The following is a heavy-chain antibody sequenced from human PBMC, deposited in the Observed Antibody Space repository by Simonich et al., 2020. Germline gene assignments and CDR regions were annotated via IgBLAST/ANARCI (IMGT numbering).Heavy chain of an antibody. CDR2: ISSSSRYI. J-gene: IGHJ6*02. CDR3: ARWIAVAGTGAYGMDV. CDR1: GFTFSSYS. V-gene: IGHV3-21*01. Sequence: EVQLVESGGGLVKTGGSLRLSCASSGFTFSSYSMNWVRQAPGKGLEWDSYISSSSRYIYYADAVNGRFTISRDNAKNSLYLQMTSLRAEDTDVYYCARWIAVAGTGAYGMDVWGQGTTVTVSS. D-gene: IGHD6-19*01.